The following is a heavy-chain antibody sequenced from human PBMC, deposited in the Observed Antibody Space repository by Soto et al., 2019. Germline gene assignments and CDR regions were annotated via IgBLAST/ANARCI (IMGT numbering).Heavy chain of an antibody. J-gene: IGHJ4*02. CDR1: GYTFTSYG. D-gene: IGHD1-26*01. Sequence: ASVKVSCTASGYTFTSYGISWVRQAPGQGLEWMGWISANTGNTNFAQKLQGRVTMTTDTSTSTAYMELRSLRSDDTAVYYCARDGRYSGSYGGYYFDYWGQGTLVTVSS. CDR2: ISANTGNT. V-gene: IGHV1-18*01. CDR3: ARDGRYSGSYGGYYFDY.